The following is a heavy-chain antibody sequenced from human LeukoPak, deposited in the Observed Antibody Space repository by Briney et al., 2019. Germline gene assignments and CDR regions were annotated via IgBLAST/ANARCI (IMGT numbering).Heavy chain of an antibody. CDR3: AGTHDSSGYSEGDY. Sequence: SETLSLTCTVSGGSISSYYWSWIRQPAGKGLEWIGRIYTSGSTNYNPSLKSRVTMSVDTSKNQFSLKLSSVTAADTAVYYCAGTHDSSGYSEGDYWGQGTLVTVSS. J-gene: IGHJ4*02. CDR2: IYTSGST. D-gene: IGHD3-22*01. V-gene: IGHV4-4*07. CDR1: GGSISSYY.